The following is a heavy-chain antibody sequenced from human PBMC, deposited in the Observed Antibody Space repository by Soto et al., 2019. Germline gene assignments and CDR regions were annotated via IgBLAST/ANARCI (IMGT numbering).Heavy chain of an antibody. Sequence: GSLRLSCTASGVAFGDYDMSWFRQSPGKGLAWVGFIRGKAYGGTTEYAASVKGRFTISRDDSKSIAYLQMNSLKTEDTAVYSCTRDHLDGCYSYYSYWGQGT. V-gene: IGHV3-49*03. CDR1: GVAFGDYD. J-gene: IGHJ4*02. CDR3: TRDHLDGCYSYYSY. CDR2: IRGKAYGGTT. D-gene: IGHD2-21*01.